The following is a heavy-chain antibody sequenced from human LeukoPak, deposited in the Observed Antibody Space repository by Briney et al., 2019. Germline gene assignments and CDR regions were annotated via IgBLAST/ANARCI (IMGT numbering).Heavy chain of an antibody. Sequence: SETLSLTCTVSGGSVSSGNSYWSWIRQPPGKGLEWIGYIYYSGSTSYNSSLKSRVTISVDTSKNHFSLKLSSVTAADTAVYYCARDPDYDILTGYYSSGMDVWGQGTTVTVSS. CDR2: IYYSGST. CDR1: GGSVSSGNSY. CDR3: ARDPDYDILTGYYSSGMDV. D-gene: IGHD3-9*01. J-gene: IGHJ6*02. V-gene: IGHV4-61*03.